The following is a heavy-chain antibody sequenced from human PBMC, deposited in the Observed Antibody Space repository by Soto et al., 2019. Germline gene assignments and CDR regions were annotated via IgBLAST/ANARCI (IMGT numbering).Heavy chain of an antibody. D-gene: IGHD3-10*01. CDR3: ATDRHYGSGSSY. V-gene: IGHV1-24*01. J-gene: IGHJ4*02. CDR1: GYTLTELS. Sequence: ASVKVSCKVSGYTLTELSMHWVRQAPGKGLEWMGGFDPEDGETIYAQKFQGRVTMTEDTSTDTAYMELSSLRSEDTAVYYCATDRHYGSGSSYWGQGTLVTVSS. CDR2: FDPEDGET.